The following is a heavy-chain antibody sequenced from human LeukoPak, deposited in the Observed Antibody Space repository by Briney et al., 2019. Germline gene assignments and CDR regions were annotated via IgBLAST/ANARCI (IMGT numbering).Heavy chain of an antibody. D-gene: IGHD4-17*01. Sequence: GGSLRLSCAASGFTFSSYAMSWVRQAPGKGLEWVSSMGGSGGSTYYADSVKGRFTISRDDSKNTLYLQMNSLRAEDTAVYYCARVRYGELDVWGQGTTVTVSS. CDR2: MGGSGGST. V-gene: IGHV3-23*01. CDR1: GFTFSSYA. CDR3: ARVRYGELDV. J-gene: IGHJ6*02.